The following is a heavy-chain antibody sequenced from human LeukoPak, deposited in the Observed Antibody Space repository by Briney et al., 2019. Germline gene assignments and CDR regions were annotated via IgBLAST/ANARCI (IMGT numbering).Heavy chain of an antibody. D-gene: IGHD6-6*01. Sequence: GGSLRLSCAASGFIFINYWMRWARQAAGTGLVWVSRINTDGSSTNYADSVKGRFTISRDNSKNTLYLQMTSLRAEDTAVYYCARGLSGYASSLGYWGQGTLVTVSS. J-gene: IGHJ4*02. V-gene: IGHV3-74*01. CDR2: INTDGSST. CDR1: GFIFINYW. CDR3: ARGLSGYASSLGY.